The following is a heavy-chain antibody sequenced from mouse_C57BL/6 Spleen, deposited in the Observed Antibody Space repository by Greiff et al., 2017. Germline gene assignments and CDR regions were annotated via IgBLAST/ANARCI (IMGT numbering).Heavy chain of an antibody. V-gene: IGHV1-61*01. J-gene: IGHJ2*01. CDR1: GYTFTSYW. CDR3: ARGTTVVASYYFDY. Sequence: VQLQQPGAELVRPGSSVKLSCKASGYTFTSYWMDWVKQRPGQGLEWIGNIYPSDSETHYNQKFKDKATLTVDKSSSTAYMQLSSLTSEDSAVYYCARGTTVVASYYFDYWGQGTTLTVSS. CDR2: IYPSDSET. D-gene: IGHD1-1*01.